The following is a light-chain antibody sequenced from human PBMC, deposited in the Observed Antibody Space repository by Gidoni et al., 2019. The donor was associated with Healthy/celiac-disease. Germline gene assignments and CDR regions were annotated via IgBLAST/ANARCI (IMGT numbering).Light chain of an antibody. CDR1: QSISRY. Sequence: DIQMTPSSSSLSASVGDRVTITCRASQSISRYLNWYQQKPGKAPKLLIYAASSLQSGVPSRFSGSGSGKDFNLTISSQQAEDVATYYCQQSYSTPYTFGQGTKLEIK. CDR3: QQSYSTPYT. J-gene: IGKJ2*01. V-gene: IGKV1-39*01. CDR2: AAS.